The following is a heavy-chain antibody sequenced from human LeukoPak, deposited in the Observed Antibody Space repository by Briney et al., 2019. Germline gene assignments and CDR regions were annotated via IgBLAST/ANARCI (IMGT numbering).Heavy chain of an antibody. CDR2: IIPTFGTA. D-gene: IGHD3-9*01. CDR1: GGTFSSYA. J-gene: IGHJ4*02. CDR3: ARDLYYDILTGQGPFEY. V-gene: IGHV1-69*13. Sequence: GASVKVSCKASGGTFSSYAISWVRQAPGQGLEWMGGIIPTFGTANYAQKFQGRVTITADESTSTAYMELSSLRSEDTAVYYCARDLYYDILTGQGPFEYWGQGTLVTVSS.